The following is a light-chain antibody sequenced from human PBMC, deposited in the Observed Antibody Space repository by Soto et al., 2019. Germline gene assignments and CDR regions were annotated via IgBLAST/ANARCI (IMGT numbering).Light chain of an antibody. CDR3: QQIYSTPPT. CDR2: AAS. V-gene: IGKV1-39*01. Sequence: DIQMTQSPSSLSASVGDRVTITCRASQSISSYLNWYQQKPGKAPKLLIYAASSLQSGVPSRFSGSGSGTDFTLTISSLQPEDFATYYWQQIYSTPPTFGQGTKVDIK. CDR1: QSISSY. J-gene: IGKJ1*01.